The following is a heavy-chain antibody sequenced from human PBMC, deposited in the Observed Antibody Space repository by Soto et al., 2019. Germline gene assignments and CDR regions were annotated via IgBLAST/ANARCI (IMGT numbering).Heavy chain of an antibody. V-gene: IGHV1-18*04. J-gene: IGHJ6*02. CDR3: ARDRALVTPRYYYYGMDV. CDR2: ISAYNGNT. D-gene: IGHD2-15*01. CDR1: GYTFTSYG. Sequence: QVQLVQSGAEVKKPGASVKVSCKASGYTFTSYGISWVRQAPGQGLEWMGWISAYNGNTNYTQKLQGRVTMTTDTSTSTAYMELRSLRSDDTAVYYCARDRALVTPRYYYYGMDVWGQGTTVTVSS.